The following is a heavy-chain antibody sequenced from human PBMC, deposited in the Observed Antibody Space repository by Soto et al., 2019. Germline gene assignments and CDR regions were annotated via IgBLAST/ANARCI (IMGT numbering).Heavy chain of an antibody. Sequence: VKVSCKASGGTFSSYAISWVRQAPGQGLEWMGGIIPIFGTANYAQKFQGRVTITADESTSTAYMELSSLRSEDTAVYYCARDAPFMITFGGVTDYYGMDVWGQGTTVTVSS. J-gene: IGHJ6*02. CDR3: ARDAPFMITFGGVTDYYGMDV. V-gene: IGHV1-69*13. CDR2: IIPIFGTA. CDR1: GGTFSSYA. D-gene: IGHD3-16*01.